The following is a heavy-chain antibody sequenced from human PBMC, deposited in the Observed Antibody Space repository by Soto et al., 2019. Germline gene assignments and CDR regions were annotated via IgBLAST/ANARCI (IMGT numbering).Heavy chain of an antibody. J-gene: IGHJ4*02. CDR1: GGSISSSSYY. D-gene: IGHD3-10*01. CDR3: ARYYYGSGSYYPPPYFDY. V-gene: IGHV4-39*01. Sequence: SETLSLTCTVSGGSISSSSYYWGWIRQPPGKGLEWIGSIYYSGSTYYNPSLKSRVTISVDTSKNQFSLKLSSVTAADTAVYYCARYYYGSGSYYPPPYFDYWGQGTLVTVSS. CDR2: IYYSGST.